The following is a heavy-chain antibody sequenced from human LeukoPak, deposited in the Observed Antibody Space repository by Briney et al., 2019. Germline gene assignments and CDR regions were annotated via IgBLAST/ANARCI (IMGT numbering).Heavy chain of an antibody. V-gene: IGHV3-66*02. Sequence: PGGSLRLSCAASGFTVSSNYMSWVRQAPGKGLEWVSVIYSGGSTYYADSVKGRFTISRDNSKNTLYLQMNSLRAEDTAVYYCARDAIAAPEADYWGQGTLVTVSS. CDR2: IYSGGST. CDR3: ARDAIAAPEADY. J-gene: IGHJ4*02. CDR1: GFTVSSNY. D-gene: IGHD6-13*01.